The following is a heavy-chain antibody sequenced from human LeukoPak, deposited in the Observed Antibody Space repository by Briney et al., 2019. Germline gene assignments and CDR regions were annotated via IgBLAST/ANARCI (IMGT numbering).Heavy chain of an antibody. Sequence: LETLSLTCAVSGYSIGSGYYWAWIRQPPGKGLEWIGSIFYSESSPYYNPSLKSRVTISLDTSKNQFSLKVKSVTAADTAVYYCASSSWSGSYFDYWGQGTRVTVSS. CDR1: GYSIGSGYY. D-gene: IGHD6-13*01. J-gene: IGHJ4*02. CDR3: ASSSWSGSYFDY. V-gene: IGHV4-38-2*01. CDR2: IFYSESSP.